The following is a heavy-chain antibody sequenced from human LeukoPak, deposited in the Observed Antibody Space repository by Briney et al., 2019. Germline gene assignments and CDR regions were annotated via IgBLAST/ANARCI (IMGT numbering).Heavy chain of an antibody. CDR2: IYYSGST. CDR1: GGSISSYY. J-gene: IGHJ5*02. D-gene: IGHD3-3*01. Sequence: SETLSLTCTVSGGSISSYYWSWIRQPPGKGLEWIGYIYYSGSTNYNPSLESRVTMSVDTSKNQFSLKLNSVTAADTAVYYCVRGGFDFWSGYYPDPWGQGTLVTVSS. V-gene: IGHV4-59*08. CDR3: VRGGFDFWSGYYPDP.